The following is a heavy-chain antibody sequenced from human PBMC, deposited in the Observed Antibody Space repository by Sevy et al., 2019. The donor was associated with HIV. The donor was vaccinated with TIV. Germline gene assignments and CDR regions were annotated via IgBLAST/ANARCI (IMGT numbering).Heavy chain of an antibody. CDR1: GGSFSGYY. CDR3: ARHCGGDCSNGFDI. V-gene: IGHV4-34*01. CDR2: INHSGST. J-gene: IGHJ3*02. D-gene: IGHD2-21*02. Sequence: SETLSLTCAVYGGSFSGYYWSWIRQPPGKGLEWIGEINHSGSTNYNPSLKSRVTISLDTSKNQFSLKLSSVTAADTAVYDCARHCGGDCSNGFDIWGQVTMVTVSS.